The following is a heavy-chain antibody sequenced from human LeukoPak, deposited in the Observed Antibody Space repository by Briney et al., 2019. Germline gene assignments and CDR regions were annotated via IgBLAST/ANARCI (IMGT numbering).Heavy chain of an antibody. Sequence: ASVKVSCKASGYTFTSYGISWVRQAPGQGLEWMGWISAYNGNTNYAQKLQGRVTMATDTSTSTAYMELRSLRSDDTAVYYCAKTRNPGIAVAGIQGGFDPWGQGTLVTVSS. CDR3: AKTRNPGIAVAGIQGGFDP. J-gene: IGHJ5*02. V-gene: IGHV1-18*01. D-gene: IGHD6-19*01. CDR2: ISAYNGNT. CDR1: GYTFTSYG.